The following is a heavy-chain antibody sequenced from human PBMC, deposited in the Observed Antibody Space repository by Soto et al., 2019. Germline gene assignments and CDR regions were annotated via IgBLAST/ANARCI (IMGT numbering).Heavy chain of an antibody. Sequence: SETLSLTCTVSGGSISSSSYYWGWIRQPPGKGLEWIGSIYYSGSTYYNPSLKSRVTISVDTSKNHFSLKLSSVTAADTAVYYCARHGTLLIDYWGQGTLVTVSS. CDR1: GGSISSSSYY. V-gene: IGHV4-39*01. CDR3: ARHGTLLIDY. CDR2: IYYSGST. J-gene: IGHJ4*02. D-gene: IGHD1-26*01.